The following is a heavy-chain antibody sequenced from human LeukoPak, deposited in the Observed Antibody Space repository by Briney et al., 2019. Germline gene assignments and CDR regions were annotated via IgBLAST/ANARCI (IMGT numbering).Heavy chain of an antibody. V-gene: IGHV1-69*05. CDR2: IIPIFPRP. D-gene: IGHD3-10*01. J-gene: IGHJ4*02. CDR3: ARDLGAVGVDY. Sequence: SVKVSCKASGYTFTSYDIHWVRQAPGQGLEWMGGIIPIFPRPSYAQKFQGRLTITTDESTSTTYMELSSLKSEGTAVYYCARDLGAVGVDYWGQGTLVTVSS. CDR1: GYTFTSYD.